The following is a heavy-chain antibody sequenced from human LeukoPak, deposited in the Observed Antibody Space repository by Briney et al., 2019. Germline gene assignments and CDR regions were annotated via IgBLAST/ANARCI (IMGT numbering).Heavy chain of an antibody. J-gene: IGHJ4*02. Sequence: GGSLRLSCAASGFTFSSYSMNWVRQAPGKGLEWVSYISSSSSTIYYADSVKGRFTISRDNAKNSLYLQMNSLRAEDTAVYYCARPRRSSSSDSFDYWGQGTLVTVSS. CDR2: ISSSSSTI. V-gene: IGHV3-48*01. D-gene: IGHD6-6*01. CDR3: ARPRRSSSSDSFDY. CDR1: GFTFSSYS.